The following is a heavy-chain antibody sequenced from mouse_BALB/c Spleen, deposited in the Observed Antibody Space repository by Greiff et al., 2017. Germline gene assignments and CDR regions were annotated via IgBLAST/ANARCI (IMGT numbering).Heavy chain of an antibody. CDR2: INPSTGYT. CDR3: ARVRAYYRYDAMDY. Sequence: QVQLQQSGAELAKPGASVKMSCKASGYTFTSYWMHWVKQRPGQGLEWIGYINPSTGYTEYNQKFKDKATLTADKSSSTAYMQLSSLTSEDSAVYYCARVRAYYRYDAMDYWGQGTSVTVSS. D-gene: IGHD2-14*01. CDR1: GYTFTSYW. J-gene: IGHJ4*01. V-gene: IGHV1-7*01.